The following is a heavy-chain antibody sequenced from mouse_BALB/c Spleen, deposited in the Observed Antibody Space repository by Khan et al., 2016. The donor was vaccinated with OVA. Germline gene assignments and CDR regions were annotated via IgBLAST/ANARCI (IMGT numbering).Heavy chain of an antibody. CDR1: GYTFTDYI. CDR2: IYPGSGST. Sequence: QVQLKESGPVLVKPGASVKMSCMASGYTFTDYIINWVRQRTGQGLEWIGQIYPGSGSTYYNEKFKDKATLTAEKSSNTAYMQLRSLTSEDSAVYFCARSGYGSLAYWGQGTTLTVSS. D-gene: IGHD1-1*01. V-gene: IGHV1-77*01. CDR3: ARSGYGSLAY. J-gene: IGHJ2*01.